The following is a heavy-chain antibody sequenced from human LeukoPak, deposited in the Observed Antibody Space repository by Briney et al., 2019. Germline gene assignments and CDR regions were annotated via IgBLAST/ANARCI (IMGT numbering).Heavy chain of an antibody. D-gene: IGHD3-22*01. CDR2: ISAYNVNT. J-gene: IGHJ4*02. CDR1: GYTFTSYG. CDR3: ARDVFSDSSGYYSHFFDY. V-gene: IGHV1-18*01. Sequence: GASVKVSCKASGYTFTSYGISWVRQAPGQGLEWMGSISAYNVNTDYAQKLQGRVTMTTDTSTSTAYMELRSLRSDDTAVYFCARDVFSDSSGYYSHFFDYWGQGTLVTVSS.